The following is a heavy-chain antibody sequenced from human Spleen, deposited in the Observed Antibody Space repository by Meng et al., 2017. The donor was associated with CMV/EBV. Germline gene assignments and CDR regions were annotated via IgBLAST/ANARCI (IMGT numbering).Heavy chain of an antibody. J-gene: IGHJ5*02. CDR3: AKDPLVPAARRDWFDP. CDR2: IYSGGST. D-gene: IGHD2-2*01. Sequence: GESLKISCAASGFTFSSYAMSWVRQAPGKGLEWVSLIYSGGSTYYADSVRDRFIISRDNSKNTVYLQMSSLRVEDTAVYYCAKDPLVPAARRDWFDPWGQGTLVTVSS. V-gene: IGHV3-23*03. CDR1: GFTFSSYA.